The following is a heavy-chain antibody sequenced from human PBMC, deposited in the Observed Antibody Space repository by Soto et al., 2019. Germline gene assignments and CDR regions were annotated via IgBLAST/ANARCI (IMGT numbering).Heavy chain of an antibody. D-gene: IGHD6-6*01. J-gene: IGHJ5*02. Sequence: ASLKVSWKSSGYTFTSYGISWVRQATGQGLEWMGWISAYNGNTNYAQKLQGRVTMTTDTSTSTAYMELRSLTSDDTAVYYCARGRGSSSNNFFDPWGQGTLVTVSS. CDR3: ARGRGSSSNNFFDP. CDR2: ISAYNGNT. V-gene: IGHV1-18*04. CDR1: GYTFTSYG.